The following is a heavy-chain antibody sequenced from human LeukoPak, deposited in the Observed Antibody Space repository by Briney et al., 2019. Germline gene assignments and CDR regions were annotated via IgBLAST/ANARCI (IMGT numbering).Heavy chain of an antibody. Sequence: SVKASCKASGGTFSSHAISWVRQAPGQGLEWMGRIIPIFGIANYAQKFQGRVTITADKSTSTAYMELSSLRSEDTAVYYCAREAPHYGDLNWFDPWGQGTLVTVSS. CDR1: GGTFSSHA. V-gene: IGHV1-69*04. J-gene: IGHJ5*02. D-gene: IGHD4-17*01. CDR3: AREAPHYGDLNWFDP. CDR2: IIPIFGIA.